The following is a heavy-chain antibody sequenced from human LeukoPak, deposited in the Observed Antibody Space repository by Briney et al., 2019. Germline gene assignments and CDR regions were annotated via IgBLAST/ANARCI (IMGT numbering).Heavy chain of an antibody. Sequence: PGESLKISCEASGYSFTTYWIGWVRQLPEKGLEWMGIIYPGDSDTRYSPSFQGQVTISADKSINTAYLQWTSLKASDTAIYYCARAELDNTGWYFDYWGQGTLVTVSS. V-gene: IGHV5-51*01. J-gene: IGHJ4*02. CDR1: GYSFTTYW. CDR3: ARAELDNTGWYFDY. D-gene: IGHD6-19*01. CDR2: IYPGDSDT.